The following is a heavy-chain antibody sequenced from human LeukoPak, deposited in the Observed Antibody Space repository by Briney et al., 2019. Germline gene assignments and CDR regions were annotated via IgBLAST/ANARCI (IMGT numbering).Heavy chain of an antibody. CDR2: ISDSGGST. V-gene: IGHV3-23*01. CDR1: GFTFSSYS. D-gene: IGHD7-27*01. CDR3: AKLKSADWGPSDY. Sequence: PGGSLRLSCAASGFTFSSYSMNWVRQGPGKGLEWVSAISDSGGSTYYADSVKGRFTISRDNSKNTLYLQVNSLRAEDTAVYYCAKLKSADWGPSDYWGQGTLVTVSS. J-gene: IGHJ4*02.